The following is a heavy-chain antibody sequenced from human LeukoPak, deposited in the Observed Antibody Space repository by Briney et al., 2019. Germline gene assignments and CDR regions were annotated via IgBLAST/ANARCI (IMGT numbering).Heavy chain of an antibody. Sequence: GGSLRLSCAASGFTFSSYGMHWVRQAPGKGLEWVAVISYDGSNKYYADSVKGRFTISRDNTKNTVYLQMNSLRAEDTAVYYCAKDYVFRYFDGAFDIWGQGTMVTVSS. D-gene: IGHD3-9*01. CDR2: ISYDGSNK. V-gene: IGHV3-30*18. CDR3: AKDYVFRYFDGAFDI. CDR1: GFTFSSYG. J-gene: IGHJ3*02.